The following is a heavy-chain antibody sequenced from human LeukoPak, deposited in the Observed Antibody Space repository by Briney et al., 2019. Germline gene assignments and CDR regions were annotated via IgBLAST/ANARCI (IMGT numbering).Heavy chain of an antibody. Sequence: GGSLRLSCVASGFTTYSNYMSWVRQPPGKGLEWVSVVYSGGSTNHAESVRGRFIVSRDLSRNTIYLQMNDLRPEDTAVYYCARDLGWDNITSFHFWGQGVLVTVSS. CDR3: ARDLGWDNITSFHF. V-gene: IGHV3-66*02. CDR1: GFTTYSNY. CDR2: VYSGGST. D-gene: IGHD4-23*01. J-gene: IGHJ4*02.